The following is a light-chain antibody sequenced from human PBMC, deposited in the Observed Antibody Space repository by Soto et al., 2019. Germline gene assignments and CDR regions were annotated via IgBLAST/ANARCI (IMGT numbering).Light chain of an antibody. CDR1: QSVSSKY. Sequence: EIVLTQSPGTLSLSPGERATLSCRASQSVSSKYLAWYQQKPGQAPRVLIYGTSIRASGVPERFSGGGSGTDFTLTITRLEPEDFEVYSCQQYGSSLFTFGPGTKVDFK. J-gene: IGKJ3*01. CDR3: QQYGSSLFT. CDR2: GTS. V-gene: IGKV3-20*01.